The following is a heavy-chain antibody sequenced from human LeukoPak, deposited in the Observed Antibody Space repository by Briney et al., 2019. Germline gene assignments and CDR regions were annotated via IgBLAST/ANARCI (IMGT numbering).Heavy chain of an antibody. J-gene: IGHJ4*02. CDR3: AKREGANYYDTKPVNFDY. Sequence: PGRSLRLSCAASGFTFSSYAMSWVRQAPGKGLEWVSAISGGGGSAYYADSVKGRFTISRDNSKNTLYLQMNSLRAEDTAVYYCAKREGANYYDTKPVNFDYWGQGTLVTVSS. V-gene: IGHV3-23*01. D-gene: IGHD3-22*01. CDR1: GFTFSSYA. CDR2: ISGGGGSA.